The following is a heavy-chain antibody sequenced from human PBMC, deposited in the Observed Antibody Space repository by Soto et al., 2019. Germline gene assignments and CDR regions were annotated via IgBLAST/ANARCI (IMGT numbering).Heavy chain of an antibody. CDR1: GGSISSGGYY. V-gene: IGHV4-31*03. Sequence: QVQLQESGPGLVKPSQTLSLTCTVSGGSISSGGYYWSWIRQHPGKGLEWIGYIYYSGSTYYNPSLKSRVTISVDTSKNQFSLKLSSVTAADTAVYYCATALRYYDSSGYYPDAFDIWGQGTMVTVSS. CDR2: IYYSGST. D-gene: IGHD3-22*01. J-gene: IGHJ3*02. CDR3: ATALRYYDSSGYYPDAFDI.